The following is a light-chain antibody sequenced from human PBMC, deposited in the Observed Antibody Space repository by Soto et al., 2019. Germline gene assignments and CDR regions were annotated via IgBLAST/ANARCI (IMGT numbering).Light chain of an antibody. J-gene: IGKJ1*01. Sequence: EIVLTQSPGTLSLSPGETATLSCRASQSVFSSYLAWYQQRPGQAPRLLIYGASTRPTGIPDRFSGSGSGTDFTLIISRLEPEDFAVYYCKQYGSSGTVGQGTKVDIK. CDR1: QSVFSSY. V-gene: IGKV3-20*01. CDR2: GAS. CDR3: KQYGSSGT.